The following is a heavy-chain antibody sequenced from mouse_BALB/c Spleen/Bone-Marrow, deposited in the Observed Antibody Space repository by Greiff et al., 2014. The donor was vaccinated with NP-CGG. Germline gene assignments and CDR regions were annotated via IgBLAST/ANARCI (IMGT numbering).Heavy chain of an antibody. V-gene: IGHV1-82*01. CDR1: GYAFSSSW. CDR2: IYPGDGDT. D-gene: IGHD2-3*01. Sequence: VQLQESGPELVKPGASVKISCKASGYAFSSSWMNWVKQRPGQGLEWVGRIYPGDGDTKYNGKFKGKATLTADKSSSTAYMQVSSLTSVDSAVYFCARSDGYRDMDYWGQGTSVTVSS. J-gene: IGHJ4*01. CDR3: ARSDGYRDMDY.